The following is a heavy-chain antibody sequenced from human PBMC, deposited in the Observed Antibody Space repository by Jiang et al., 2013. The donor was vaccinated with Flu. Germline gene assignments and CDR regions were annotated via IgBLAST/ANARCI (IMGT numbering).Heavy chain of an antibody. D-gene: IGHD4-17*01. J-gene: IGHJ5*02. V-gene: IGHV4-38-2*01. Sequence: GSGLVKPSETLSLTCAVFGYTINSGYYWGWIRQSPGKGLEWIGSIYHSGSTNYNPSLKSRVTISVDKSKNQFSLKLSSVTAADTAVYYCARGLTTVTTLWFDPWGQGTLVTVSS. CDR1: GYTINSGYY. CDR2: IYHSGST. CDR3: ARGLTTVTTLWFDP.